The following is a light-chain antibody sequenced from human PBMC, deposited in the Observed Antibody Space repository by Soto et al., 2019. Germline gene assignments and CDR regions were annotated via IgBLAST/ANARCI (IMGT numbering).Light chain of an antibody. CDR2: EVS. V-gene: IGLV2-14*01. Sequence: SALTQPASVSGSPGQSITISCTGTSSDVGGYNYVSWYQHHPGKAPKLMIYEVSNRPSGVSNRFSGSKSGNTASLTISGLQAEDEADYYCSSYTSSSTLVFGTGTKVTVL. CDR1: SSDVGGYNY. CDR3: SSYTSSSTLV. J-gene: IGLJ1*01.